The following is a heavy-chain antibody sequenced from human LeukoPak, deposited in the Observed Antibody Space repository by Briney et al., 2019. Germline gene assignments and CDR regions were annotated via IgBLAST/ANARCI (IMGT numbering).Heavy chain of an antibody. CDR1: GFTFSSYS. CDR3: ARDYYDSSGYYYFDY. D-gene: IGHD3-22*01. Sequence: PGGSLSLSCVASGFTFSSYSMKWVRQAPGKGLEWVSSISSSSSYIDYADSVKGRFTISRENAKNTLYLQMNSLRAEDTAVYYCARDYYDSSGYYYFDYWGQGTLVTVSS. V-gene: IGHV3-21*01. CDR2: ISSSSSYI. J-gene: IGHJ4*02.